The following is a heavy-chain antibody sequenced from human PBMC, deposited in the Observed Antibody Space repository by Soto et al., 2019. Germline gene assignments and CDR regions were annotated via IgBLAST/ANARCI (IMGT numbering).Heavy chain of an antibody. CDR1: GFTFSSYS. V-gene: IGHV3-21*01. Sequence: EVQLVEAGGGLVKPGGSLRLSCAASGFTFSSYSMNWVRQAPGKGLEWVSSISSSSSYIYYADSVKGRFTISRDNAKNSLYLQMNSLRAEDTAVYYCARASPLIARLFDYWGQGTLVTVSS. CDR3: ARASPLIARLFDY. J-gene: IGHJ4*02. D-gene: IGHD3-22*01. CDR2: ISSSSSYI.